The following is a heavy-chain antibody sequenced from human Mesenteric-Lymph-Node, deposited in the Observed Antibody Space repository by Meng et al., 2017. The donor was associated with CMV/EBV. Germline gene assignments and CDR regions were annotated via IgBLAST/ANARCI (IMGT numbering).Heavy chain of an antibody. Sequence: LSCTVSGGSISSSSYYWGWIRQPPGKGLEWIGSIYYSGSTYYNPSLKSRVTISVDTSKNQFSLKLSSVTAADTAVYYCARGNPWQALDYWGQGTLVTVSS. V-gene: IGHV4-39*01. CDR3: ARGNPWQALDY. D-gene: IGHD1-14*01. J-gene: IGHJ4*02. CDR2: IYYSGST. CDR1: GGSISSSSYY.